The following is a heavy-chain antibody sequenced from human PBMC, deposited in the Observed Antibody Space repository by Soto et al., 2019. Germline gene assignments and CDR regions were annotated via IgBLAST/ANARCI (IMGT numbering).Heavy chain of an antibody. V-gene: IGHV1-3*01. D-gene: IGHD3-16*01. J-gene: IGHJ4*02. CDR2: INAGNGNT. Sequence: ASVKVSCKASGYTFTSYAMHWVRQAPGQRLEWMGWINAGNGNTKYSQKFQGRVTITRDTSASTAYMELSSLRSEDTAVYYCARYSFDDPNIDYCGPGTRVTVSS. CDR3: ARYSFDDPNIDY. CDR1: GYTFTSYA.